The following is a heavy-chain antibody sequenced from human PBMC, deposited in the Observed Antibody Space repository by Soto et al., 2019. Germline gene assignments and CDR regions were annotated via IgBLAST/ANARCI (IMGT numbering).Heavy chain of an antibody. J-gene: IGHJ6*02. CDR1: GYTFSDYF. V-gene: IGHV1-2*02. Sequence: QVQLVQSGAEVKKSGASVKVSCKASGYTFSDYFIQWLRQAPGQGLEWVAWINPKTAATNYAKKFQDRVTLTSDTSVSTAYLELTRLRPDDTAVYYCARIKWGLDYYSGMDVWGQATAVTVSS. CDR2: INPKTAAT. D-gene: IGHD1-26*01. CDR3: ARIKWGLDYYSGMDV.